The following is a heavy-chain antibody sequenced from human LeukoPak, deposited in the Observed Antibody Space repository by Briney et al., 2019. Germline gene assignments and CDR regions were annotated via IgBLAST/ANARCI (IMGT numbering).Heavy chain of an antibody. Sequence: PGGSLRLSCAASGFTFSSYWMSWVRHAPGKGLEWVSGISWNSGSIGYADSVKGRFTISRDNAKNSLYLQMNSLRAEDTALYYCAKGLYSSSPDYWGQGTLVTVSS. V-gene: IGHV3-9*01. CDR3: AKGLYSSSPDY. CDR2: ISWNSGSI. J-gene: IGHJ4*02. D-gene: IGHD6-13*01. CDR1: GFTFSSYW.